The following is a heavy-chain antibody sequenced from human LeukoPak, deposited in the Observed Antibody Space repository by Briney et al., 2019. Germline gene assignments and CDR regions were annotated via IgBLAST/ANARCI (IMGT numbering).Heavy chain of an antibody. D-gene: IGHD2-2*01. CDR2: INPSGGST. Sequence: ASVKVSCKASGYTFTSYYMHWVRQAPGQGLEWMGIINPSGGSTSYAQKFQGRVAMTRDTSISTAYMELSRLSSDDTAVYYCARVLGDCSSTNCYGGYAFDIWGQGTMVTVSS. V-gene: IGHV1-46*01. CDR1: GYTFTSYY. CDR3: ARVLGDCSSTNCYGGYAFDI. J-gene: IGHJ3*02.